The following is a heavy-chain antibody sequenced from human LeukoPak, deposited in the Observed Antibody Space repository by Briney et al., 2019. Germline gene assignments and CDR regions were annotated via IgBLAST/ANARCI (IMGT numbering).Heavy chain of an antibody. V-gene: IGHV3-7*01. J-gene: IGHJ4*02. CDR3: ARGRPHGNDY. CDR2: INHNGNVN. Sequence: GGSLRLSCAASGFTFSSYWMNWARQAPGKGLEWVASINHNGNVNYYVDSVKGRFTISRDNAKNSLYLQMNSLRVEDTAVYYCARGRPHGNDYWGQGTPVTVSS. CDR1: GFTFSSYW. D-gene: IGHD4-23*01.